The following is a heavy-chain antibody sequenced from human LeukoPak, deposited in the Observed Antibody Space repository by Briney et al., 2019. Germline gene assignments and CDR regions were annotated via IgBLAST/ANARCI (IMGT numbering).Heavy chain of an antibody. D-gene: IGHD2-2*01. CDR3: ARAHDVPPYYYYYGMDV. CDR1: GFTFSSYS. Sequence: GGSLRLSCAASGFTFSSYSMNWVRQAPGKGLEWVSYISSSSSTIYYADSVKGRFTISRDNAKNSLYLQMNSLRAEDTAVYYCARAHDVPPYYYYYGMDVWGQGTTVTVSS. CDR2: ISSSSSTI. J-gene: IGHJ6*02. V-gene: IGHV3-48*04.